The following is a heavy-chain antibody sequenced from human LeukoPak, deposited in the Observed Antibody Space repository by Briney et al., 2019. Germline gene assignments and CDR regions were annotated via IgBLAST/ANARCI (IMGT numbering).Heavy chain of an antibody. CDR3: AKGGEICSGGSCSPGY. J-gene: IGHJ4*02. CDR1: GFIFSSYG. V-gene: IGHV3-30*18. D-gene: IGHD2-15*01. Sequence: PGRSLRLPCAASGFIFSSYGMHWVRQAPGKGLEWVAVLSSDGSNKYYTDSVKGRFTISRDNSKDTLYLQMNSLRVEDTALYYCAKGGEICSGGSCSPGYWGQGTLVTVSS. CDR2: LSSDGSNK.